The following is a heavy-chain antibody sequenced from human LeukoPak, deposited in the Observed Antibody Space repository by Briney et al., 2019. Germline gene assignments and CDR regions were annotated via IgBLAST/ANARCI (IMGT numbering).Heavy chain of an antibody. Sequence: SVKVSCKASGGTFSSYAISWVRQAPGQGLEWMGRIIPILGIANYAQKLQGRVTITADKSTSTAYMELSSLRSEDTAVYYCARGLRLGELSAELDYWGQGTLVTVSS. CDR1: GGTFSSYA. CDR3: ARGLRLGELSAELDY. CDR2: IIPILGIA. V-gene: IGHV1-69*04. D-gene: IGHD3-16*02. J-gene: IGHJ4*02.